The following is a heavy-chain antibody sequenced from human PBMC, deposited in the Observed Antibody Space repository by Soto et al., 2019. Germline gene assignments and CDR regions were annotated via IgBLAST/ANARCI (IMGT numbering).Heavy chain of an antibody. J-gene: IGHJ4*02. CDR3: ATAIGSYYGVY. CDR2: IWYDGSNK. Sequence: QVQLVESGGGVVQPGRSLRLSCAASGFTFRSYGMHWVRQAPGKGLEWVAVIWYDGSNKYYADSVKGRFTISRDNPKNTLYLQMNSLRAEDTAMYYGATAIGSYYGVYWGQGTLVTVPS. V-gene: IGHV3-33*01. CDR1: GFTFRSYG. D-gene: IGHD1-26*01.